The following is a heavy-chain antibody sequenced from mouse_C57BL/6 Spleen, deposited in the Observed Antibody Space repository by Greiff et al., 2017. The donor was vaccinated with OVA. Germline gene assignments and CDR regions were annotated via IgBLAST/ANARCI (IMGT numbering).Heavy chain of an antibody. V-gene: IGHV1-50*01. D-gene: IGHD2-3*01. Sequence: QVHVKQPGAELVKPGASVKLSCKASGYTFTSYWMQWVKQRPGQGLEWIGEIDPSDSYTNYNQKFKGKATLTVDTSSSTAYMQLSSLTSEDSAVYYCARGGYYQDYAMDYWGQGTSVTVSS. CDR2: IDPSDSYT. J-gene: IGHJ4*01. CDR3: ARGGYYQDYAMDY. CDR1: GYTFTSYW.